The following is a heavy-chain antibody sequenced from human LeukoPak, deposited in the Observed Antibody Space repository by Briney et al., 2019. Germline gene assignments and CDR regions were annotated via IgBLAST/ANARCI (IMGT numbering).Heavy chain of an antibody. CDR2: IYYTGNS. V-gene: IGHV4-39*01. Sequence: SETLCLTCAVPGGSLINSGYYGGWIRQPPGQGLEWIANIYYTGNSNYKSPRKSRITISVDTSRNQFSLKLTSVTAADTAVYFCARYSSTWAFDYWGQGSLVTVSS. D-gene: IGHD6-6*01. J-gene: IGHJ4*02. CDR3: ARYSSTWAFDY. CDR1: GGSLINSGYY.